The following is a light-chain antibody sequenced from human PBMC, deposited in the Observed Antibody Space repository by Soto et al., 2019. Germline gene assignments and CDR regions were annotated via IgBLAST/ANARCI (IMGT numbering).Light chain of an antibody. CDR3: QAWDSGTV. CDR1: KLGDKY. J-gene: IGLJ2*01. V-gene: IGLV3-1*01. CDR2: QDS. Sequence: SYELTQPPSVSVSPGQTASITCSADKLGDKYACWYQQKPGQSPVLVIYQDSKRPSGIPERFSGSNSGNTATLTISGTQAMDEADYYCQAWDSGTVFGGGTQLTVL.